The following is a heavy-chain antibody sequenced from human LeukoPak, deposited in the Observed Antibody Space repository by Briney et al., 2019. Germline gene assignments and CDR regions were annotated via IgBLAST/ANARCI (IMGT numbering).Heavy chain of an antibody. D-gene: IGHD2-15*01. Sequence: ASVKVSCKASGYTFTGYYMHWVRQAPGQGLEWMGWINPNSGGTNYAQKFQGRVTMTRDTSISTAYMELRSLRSDDTAVYYCARGRYCSGGSCYQEFDYWGQGTLVTVSS. CDR2: INPNSGGT. J-gene: IGHJ4*02. CDR1: GYTFTGYY. V-gene: IGHV1-2*02. CDR3: ARGRYCSGGSCYQEFDY.